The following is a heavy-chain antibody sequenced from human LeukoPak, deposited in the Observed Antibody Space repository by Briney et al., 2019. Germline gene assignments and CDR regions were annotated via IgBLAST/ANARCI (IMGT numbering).Heavy chain of an antibody. CDR1: GYTFTGYY. D-gene: IGHD5-24*01. CDR2: INPNSGGT. CDR3: ARDRGRDGYIFDY. Sequence: ASVKVSCKASGYTFTGYYMHWVRQAPGQGLEWMGWINPNSGGTNYAQKFQGRFTMTRDTSISTAYMELSRLRSDDTAVYYCARDRGRDGYIFDYWGQGTLVTVSS. J-gene: IGHJ4*02. V-gene: IGHV1-2*02.